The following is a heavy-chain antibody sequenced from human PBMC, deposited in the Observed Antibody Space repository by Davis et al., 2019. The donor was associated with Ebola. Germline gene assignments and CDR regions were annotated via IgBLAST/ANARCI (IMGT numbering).Heavy chain of an antibody. CDR3: AKDNRNIWSEV. V-gene: IGHV3-23*01. D-gene: IGHD2/OR15-2a*01. CDR1: GFIFSTYV. CDR2: LVTSADT. J-gene: IGHJ3*01. Sequence: AGSLRLSCSASGFIFSTYVMSWVRQAPGKGLEWVSTLVTSADTYYADSVKGRFTISRDNSKNTLYLQMNGLRVEDTAIYYCAKDNRNIWSEVWGQGTMVTVSS.